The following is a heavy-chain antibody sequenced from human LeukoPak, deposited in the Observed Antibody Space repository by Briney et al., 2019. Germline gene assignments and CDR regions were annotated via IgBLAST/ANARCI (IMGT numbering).Heavy chain of an antibody. CDR2: ISSSGSTI. CDR1: GFTFSSYE. V-gene: IGHV3-48*03. J-gene: IGHJ4*02. D-gene: IGHD3-10*01. CDR3: ARGNGLPRGVPFDY. Sequence: QPGGSLRLSCAASGFTFSSYEMNWVRQAPGKGLEWVSYISSSGSTIYYADSVKGRFTISRDNAKNSLYLQMNSLRAEDTAVYYCARGNGLPRGVPFDYWGQGTLVTVSS.